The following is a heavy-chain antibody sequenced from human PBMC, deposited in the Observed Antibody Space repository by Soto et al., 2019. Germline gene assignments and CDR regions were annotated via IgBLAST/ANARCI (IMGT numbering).Heavy chain of an antibody. CDR3: AKETTGYSSSWNDFDY. CDR2: ISGSGGST. J-gene: IGHJ4*02. Sequence: GGSLRLSCAASGFTFSSYAMSGGRQAPGKGLEWVSAISGSGGSTYYADSVKGRFTISRDNSKNTLYLQMNSLRAEDTAVYYCAKETTGYSSSWNDFDYWGQGTLVTVSS. CDR1: GFTFSSYA. V-gene: IGHV3-23*01. D-gene: IGHD6-13*01.